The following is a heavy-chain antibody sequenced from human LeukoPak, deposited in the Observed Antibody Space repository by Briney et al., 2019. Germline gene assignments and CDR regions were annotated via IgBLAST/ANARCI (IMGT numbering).Heavy chain of an antibody. D-gene: IGHD1-26*01. J-gene: IGHJ4*02. CDR2: ISAYNGHT. CDR3: ARPYKGAVGDY. Sequence: ASVKVSCKASGYPFTSYGISWVRQAPGQELEWMGWISAYNGHTNYAQMLQGRVTMTTDTSTTTAYMELRNLRSDDTAIYYCARPYKGAVGDYWGQGTLVTVSS. V-gene: IGHV1-18*01. CDR1: GYPFTSYG.